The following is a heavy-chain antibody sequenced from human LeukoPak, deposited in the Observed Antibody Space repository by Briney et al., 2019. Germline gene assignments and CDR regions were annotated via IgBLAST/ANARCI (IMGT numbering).Heavy chain of an antibody. Sequence: PGGSLRLSCAGSGFTFSEYYMAWIRQAPGKGLEYISYITARSGTMYYADSVRGRFTISRDNAKNTLYLEMNSLRVEDSAICYCARDICAAACSPYFDSWGQGTVVTVSS. CDR2: ITARSGTM. CDR3: ARDICAAACSPYFDS. CDR1: GFTFSEYY. D-gene: IGHD2-15*01. V-gene: IGHV3-11*04. J-gene: IGHJ4*02.